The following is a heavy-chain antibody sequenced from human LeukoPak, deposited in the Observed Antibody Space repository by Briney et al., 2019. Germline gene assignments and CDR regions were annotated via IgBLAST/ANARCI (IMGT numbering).Heavy chain of an antibody. V-gene: IGHV4-59*01. J-gene: IGHJ5*02. CDR1: GGSISSYY. CDR3: ARTVRHTNWFDP. Sequence: SETLSLTCTVSGGSISSYYWSWIRQPPGKGLEWIGYIYYSGSTNYNPSLKSRVTISVDTSKNQFSLKLSSVTAADTAVYYCARTVRHTNWFDPWGQGTLVTVSS. CDR2: IYYSGST. D-gene: IGHD4-17*01.